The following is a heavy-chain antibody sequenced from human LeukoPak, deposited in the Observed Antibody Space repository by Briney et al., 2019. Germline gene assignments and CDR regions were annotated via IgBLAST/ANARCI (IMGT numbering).Heavy chain of an antibody. V-gene: IGHV5-10-1*01. CDR3: ARRGYGDALDY. CDR2: IDPSDSYT. J-gene: IGHJ4*02. Sequence: GESLKISCKGSGYRFTSYWITWVRQMPGKGLECMGRIDPSDSYTNCSPSFQGHVTISADKSISTAYLQWSSLKASDTAMYYCARRGYGDALDYWGQGTLVTVSS. CDR1: GYRFTSYW. D-gene: IGHD4-17*01.